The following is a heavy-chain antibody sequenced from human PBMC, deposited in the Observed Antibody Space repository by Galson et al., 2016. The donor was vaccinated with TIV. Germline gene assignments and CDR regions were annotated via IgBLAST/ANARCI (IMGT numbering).Heavy chain of an antibody. D-gene: IGHD3-22*01. CDR1: GFSFSAYG. CDR3: AKDFSYSSVSGYYYYYMDV. V-gene: IGHV3-30*02. CDR2: IRYDGSNT. Sequence: LRLSCAASGFSFSAYGMHWVRPAPGKGLEWVAFIRYDGSNTFYADSVKGRFTFSRDNSKNTLYLQMNNLRIDDTAVFYCAKDFSYSSVSGYYYYYMDVRGKGTTVTVSS. J-gene: IGHJ6*03.